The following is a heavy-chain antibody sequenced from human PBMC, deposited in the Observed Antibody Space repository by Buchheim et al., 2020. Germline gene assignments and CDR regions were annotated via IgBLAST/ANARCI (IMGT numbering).Heavy chain of an antibody. V-gene: IGHV3-66*01. CDR2: IYRDGTT. CDR3: ANFYGSNSRY. J-gene: IGHJ4*02. Sequence: VQLVESGGGVVQPGGSLRLSCAASGFTVSSNHMCWVRQAPGKGLDWVSIIYRDGTTYYADSVKGRFSVSRDQLKNTLYLQMDNLRADDTAMYYCANFYGSNSRYWGQGIL. CDR1: GFTVSSNH. D-gene: IGHD3-9*01.